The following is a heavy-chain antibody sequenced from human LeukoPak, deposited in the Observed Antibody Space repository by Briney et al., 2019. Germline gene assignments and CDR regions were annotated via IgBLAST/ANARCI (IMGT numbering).Heavy chain of an antibody. J-gene: IGHJ4*02. CDR1: GFSFSSYA. D-gene: IGHD5-24*01. CDR3: AKDLKGRWLPPFGEY. CDR2: ISGSGGST. Sequence: GGSLRLSCAASGFSFSSYAMSWVRQAPGKGLEWVSAISGSGGSTYYADSVKGRFTISRDNSKNTLYLQMNSLRAEDTAVYYCAKDLKGRWLPPFGEYWGQGTLVTVSS. V-gene: IGHV3-23*01.